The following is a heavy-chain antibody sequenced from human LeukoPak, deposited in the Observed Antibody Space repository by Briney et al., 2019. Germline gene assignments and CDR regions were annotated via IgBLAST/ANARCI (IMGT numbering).Heavy chain of an antibody. CDR1: GGSINSHY. D-gene: IGHD3-10*01. J-gene: IGHJ4*02. V-gene: IGHV4-59*11. Sequence: SETLSLTCSVSGGSINSHYWSWIRQPPGKRLEWIGYIFNTGNTNYNPSLASRVTMSVDTSRAQFFLRLSPVTAADTAIYYCARRPADTTWYGVLDYWSQGTLVTDSS. CDR2: IFNTGNT. CDR3: ARRPADTTWYGVLDY.